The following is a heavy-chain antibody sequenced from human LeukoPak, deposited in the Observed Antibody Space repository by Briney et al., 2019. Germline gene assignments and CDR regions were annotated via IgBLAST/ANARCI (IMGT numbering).Heavy chain of an antibody. V-gene: IGHV3-21*01. D-gene: IGHD3-22*01. Sequence: GGSLRLSCAASGFTFSSYSMNWVRQAPGKGLEWASSISSSSSYIYYADSVKGRFTISRDNAKNSLYLQMNGLRAEDTAVYYCARRGSSGKNYWGQGTLVTVSS. CDR1: GFTFSSYS. CDR3: ARRGSSGKNY. J-gene: IGHJ4*02. CDR2: ISSSSSYI.